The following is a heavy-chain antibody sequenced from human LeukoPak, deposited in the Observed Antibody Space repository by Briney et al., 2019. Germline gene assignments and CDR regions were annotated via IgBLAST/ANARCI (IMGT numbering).Heavy chain of an antibody. CDR2: ISYDGSNK. CDR3: AKDETDTAMVTGVRY. D-gene: IGHD5-18*01. CDR1: GFIFSHYG. V-gene: IGHV3-30*18. J-gene: IGHJ4*02. Sequence: GRSLRLSCAASGFIFSHYGMHWVRQAPGKGLEWVAVISYDGSNKYYADSVKGRFTISRDNSKNTLYLQMNSLRAEDTAVYYCAKDETDTAMVTGVRYWGQGTLVTVSS.